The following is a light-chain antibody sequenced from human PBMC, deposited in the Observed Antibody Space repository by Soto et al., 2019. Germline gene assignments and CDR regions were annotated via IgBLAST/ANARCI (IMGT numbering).Light chain of an antibody. J-gene: IGLJ3*02. V-gene: IGLV1-40*01. CDR1: SSNIGAGYD. CDR2: GNS. Sequence: QSVLTQPPSVSGASGQRVTISCTGSSSNIGAGYDVHWYQQLPGTAPKLLIYGNSNRPSGVPDRFSGSKSGTSASLAITGLQAEDEADYYCLSYDSSLSGWVFGGGTKVTVL. CDR3: LSYDSSLSGWV.